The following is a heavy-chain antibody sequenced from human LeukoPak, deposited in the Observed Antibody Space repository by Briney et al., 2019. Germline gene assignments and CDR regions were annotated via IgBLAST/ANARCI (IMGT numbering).Heavy chain of an antibody. Sequence: KSSETLSLTCTVSGGSINNGRYYWAWIRQAPGKGLEWIGTTYYSGSTYYNPSLKSRVTIPVDRSRDQFSLNLYSVTAADTAVYFCARHLSPVTLLDPFDIWGQGTMVTVSS. CDR2: TYYSGST. D-gene: IGHD5-18*01. V-gene: IGHV4-39*01. J-gene: IGHJ3*02. CDR3: ARHLSPVTLLDPFDI. CDR1: GGSINNGRYY.